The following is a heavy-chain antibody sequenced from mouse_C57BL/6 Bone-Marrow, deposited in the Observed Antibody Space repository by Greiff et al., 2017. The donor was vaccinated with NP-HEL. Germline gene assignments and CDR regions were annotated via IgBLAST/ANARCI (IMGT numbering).Heavy chain of an antibody. V-gene: IGHV3-5*01. Sequence: VQLKESGPGLVKPSQTVFLTCTVTGISITTGNYRWSWIRQFPGNKLEWIGYIYYSGTITYNPSLTSRTTITRDTPKNQFFLAMNSLTAEDTATCDGAGGGGGYFDVWGTGTTVTVSS. CDR2: IYYSGTI. CDR3: AGGGGGYFDV. J-gene: IGHJ1*03. CDR1: GISITTGNYR.